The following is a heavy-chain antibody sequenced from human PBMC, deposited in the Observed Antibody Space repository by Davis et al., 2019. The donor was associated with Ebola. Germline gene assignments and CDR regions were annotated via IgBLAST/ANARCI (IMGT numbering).Heavy chain of an antibody. CDR1: GFTFSSYS. CDR3: ARDRGPRGWFDP. D-gene: IGHD3-10*01. Sequence: GESLKISCAASGFTFSSYSMNWVRQAPGKGLEWVSFISSSSSYIYYADSVKGRFTISRDNSKNTLYLQMNSLRAEDTAVYYCARDRGPRGWFDPWGQGTLVTVSS. V-gene: IGHV3-21*01. J-gene: IGHJ5*02. CDR2: ISSSSSYI.